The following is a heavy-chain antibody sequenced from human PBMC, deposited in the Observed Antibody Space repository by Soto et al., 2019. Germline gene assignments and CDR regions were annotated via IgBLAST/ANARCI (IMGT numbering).Heavy chain of an antibody. Sequence: EVQILESGGGLVQPGGSLRLSCAASGFPFSNYAMAWVRQAPGKGLEWVSAISGTTGHAFYADXVKDRFTIXRXNSXXXXXXXXXXXXXXXXXXXXXXXXXXXXIXGSYLRYYEYWGQGTLVTVSS. D-gene: IGHD3-16*01. J-gene: IGHJ4*02. CDR1: GFPFSNYA. CDR3: XXXXXXXIXGSYLRYYEY. CDR2: ISGTTGHA. V-gene: IGHV3-23*01.